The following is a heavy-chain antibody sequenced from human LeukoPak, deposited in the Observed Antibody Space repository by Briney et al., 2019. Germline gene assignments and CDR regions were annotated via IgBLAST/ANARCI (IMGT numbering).Heavy chain of an antibody. J-gene: IGHJ4*02. CDR2: IYYSGST. CDR1: GGSISSSSYY. D-gene: IGHD6-19*01. V-gene: IGHV4-39*01. Sequence: SQTLSLTCTVSGGSISSSSYYWGWIRQPPGKGLEWIGSIYYSGSTYYNPSLKSRVTISVDTSKNQFSLKLSSVTAADTAVYYCARSKQWLVYWGQGTLVTVSS. CDR3: ARSKQWLVY.